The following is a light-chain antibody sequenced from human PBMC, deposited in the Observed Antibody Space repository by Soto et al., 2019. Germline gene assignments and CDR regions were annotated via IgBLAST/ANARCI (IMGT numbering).Light chain of an antibody. V-gene: IGKV1-5*03. CDR1: QTISSW. J-gene: IGKJ1*01. CDR3: QQYNSPSDA. CDR2: KAS. Sequence: EIRVTHAPATLSTSLGQRVNINFRASQTISSWLAWYQQKPGKAPKLLIYKASTLKSGVPSRFSGSGSGTEFTLTICSLQPDDFATYYCQQYNSPSDAFGQGTKVDIK.